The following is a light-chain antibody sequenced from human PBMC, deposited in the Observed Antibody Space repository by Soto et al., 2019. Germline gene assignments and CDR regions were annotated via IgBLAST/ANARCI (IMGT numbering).Light chain of an antibody. CDR1: QSVSNNY. V-gene: IGKV3-20*01. J-gene: IGKJ1*01. CDR2: GAS. Sequence: EIVLTQSPGTLSLSPGEIAKLYFRASQSVSNNYLAWYQQKPGQAPRLLIYGASNRATGIPDRFSGSGSGTDFTLNISRLEPEDFAVYYCQQYGSSGTVGQGTKVDI. CDR3: QQYGSSGT.